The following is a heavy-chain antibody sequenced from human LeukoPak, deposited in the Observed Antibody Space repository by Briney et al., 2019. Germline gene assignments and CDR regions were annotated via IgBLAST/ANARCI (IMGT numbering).Heavy chain of an antibody. J-gene: IGHJ5*02. CDR3: ARGFPGYCSGGSCYPTWFDP. Sequence: PGGSLRLSCAASGFTFSDYYMNWVRQAPGKGLEWVSYISSSGSTIYYADSVKGRFTISRDNAKSSLYLQMNSLRAEDTAVYYCARGFPGYCSGGSCYPTWFDPWGQGTLVTVSS. V-gene: IGHV3-11*04. CDR1: GFTFSDYY. CDR2: ISSSGSTI. D-gene: IGHD2-15*01.